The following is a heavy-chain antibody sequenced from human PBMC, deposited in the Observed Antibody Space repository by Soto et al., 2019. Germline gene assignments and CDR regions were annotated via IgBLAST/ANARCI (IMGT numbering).Heavy chain of an antibody. Sequence: ASVKVSCKASGYIFTDYYMHWVRQAPGQGPEWMGHINPDNGGTTYAQNFQGRVTMTRDTSLSTAYMTLSRLGSDDTAVYYRARDRCTGDSRYSGVWFDPWGQGTQVTVSS. J-gene: IGHJ5*02. V-gene: IGHV1-2*06. CDR3: ARDRCTGDSRYSGVWFDP. CDR1: GYIFTDYY. D-gene: IGHD2-15*01. CDR2: INPDNGGT.